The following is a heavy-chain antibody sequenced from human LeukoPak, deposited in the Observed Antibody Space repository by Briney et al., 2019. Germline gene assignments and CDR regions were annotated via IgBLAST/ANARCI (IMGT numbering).Heavy chain of an antibody. V-gene: IGHV4-34*01. J-gene: IGHJ4*02. CDR2: INHSGST. D-gene: IGHD3-10*01. Sequence: SETLSLTCAVYGGSFSGYYWSWIRQPPGKGLEWIGEINHSGSTNYNPSLKSRVTISVDTSKNQVSLNLSSATAADTAVYYCARRRVFDYWGQGTLVTVSS. CDR3: ARRRVFDY. CDR1: GGSFSGYY.